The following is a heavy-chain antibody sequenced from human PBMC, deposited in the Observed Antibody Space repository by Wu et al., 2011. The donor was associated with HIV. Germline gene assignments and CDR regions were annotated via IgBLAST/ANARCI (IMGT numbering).Heavy chain of an antibody. CDR3: VTGGDEYFVGH. V-gene: IGHV1-24*01. Sequence: QVHLIQSGIEVREPGASVKVSCKVSGYTLNELSIHWVRQLPGKGLEWMGGVHPEDDEKIYAQKFQGRVNMTEDTSTDTTYMELSSLTYEDTAVYYCVTGGDEYFVGHWGQGTLITVSS. CDR2: VHPEDDEK. CDR1: GYTLNELS. D-gene: IGHD2/OR15-2a*01. J-gene: IGHJ5*02.